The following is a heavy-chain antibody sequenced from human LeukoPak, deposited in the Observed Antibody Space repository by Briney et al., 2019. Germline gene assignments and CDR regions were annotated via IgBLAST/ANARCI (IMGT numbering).Heavy chain of an antibody. Sequence: ASVKVSCXASGGTFSSYTISWVRQAPGQGLEWMGRIIPTLGIANYAQKFQGRVTITADKSTSTAYMELSSLRSEDTAVYYCARKGGAHAFDIWGQGTMVTVSS. CDR1: GGTFSSYT. J-gene: IGHJ3*02. D-gene: IGHD3-16*01. CDR3: ARKGGAHAFDI. V-gene: IGHV1-69*02. CDR2: IIPTLGIA.